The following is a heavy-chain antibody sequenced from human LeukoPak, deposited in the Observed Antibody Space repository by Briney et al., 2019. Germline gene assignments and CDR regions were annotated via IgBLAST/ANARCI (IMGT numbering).Heavy chain of an antibody. J-gene: IGHJ4*02. Sequence: GGSLRLSCAASGFTFSTSNMIWVRQAPGRGLEWVSFISSGSSTIFYADSVKGRLTISRDNAKNSLYLQVNSLRDEDTAAYYCARDQGRLYYFDYWGQGTLVTVSS. CDR2: ISSGSSTI. CDR3: ARDQGRLYYFDY. CDR1: GFTFSTSN. V-gene: IGHV3-48*02. D-gene: IGHD3-10*01.